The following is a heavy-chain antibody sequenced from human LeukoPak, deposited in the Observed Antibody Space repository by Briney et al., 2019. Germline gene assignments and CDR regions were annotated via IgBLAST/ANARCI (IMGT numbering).Heavy chain of an antibody. D-gene: IGHD3-22*01. J-gene: IGHJ4*02. CDR1: GYTFTSYY. Sequence: ASVKVSCKASGYTFTSYYMHWVRQAPGQELGWMGRINPNSGGTNYAQKFQGRVTMTRDTSISTAYTELSSLRSEDTAVYYCASIYYDSSGYYILDYWGQGTLVTVSS. CDR3: ASIYYDSSGYYILDY. V-gene: IGHV1/OR15-1*01. CDR2: INPNSGGT.